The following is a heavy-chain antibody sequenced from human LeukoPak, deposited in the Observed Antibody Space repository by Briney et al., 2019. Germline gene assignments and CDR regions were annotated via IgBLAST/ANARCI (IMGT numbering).Heavy chain of an antibody. CDR3: ARDLGSYTSGWYMGFDY. CDR1: GFTFSTYS. V-gene: IGHV3-48*01. J-gene: IGHJ4*02. Sequence: GGSVRLSCVASGFTFSTYSMNWVRQAPGKGLEWVSYISGTSNTIYYADSVKGRFTISRDNAKNSLYLQVNSLRAEDTAIYYCARDLGSYTSGWYMGFDYWGQGTLVTVSS. CDR2: ISGTSNTI. D-gene: IGHD6-19*01.